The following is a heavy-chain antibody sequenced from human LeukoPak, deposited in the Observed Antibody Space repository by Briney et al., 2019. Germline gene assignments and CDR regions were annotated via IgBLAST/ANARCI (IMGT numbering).Heavy chain of an antibody. Sequence: GGSLRLSCAASGFTFSSYSMNWVRQAPGKGLEWVSYISSSSSTIYYADSVKGRFTISRDNAKNSLYLQMNSLRAEGTAVYYCARDTSTIFGVVTPYYFDYWGQGTLVTVSS. CDR1: GFTFSSYS. CDR2: ISSSSSTI. CDR3: ARDTSTIFGVVTPYYFDY. J-gene: IGHJ4*02. D-gene: IGHD3-3*01. V-gene: IGHV3-48*01.